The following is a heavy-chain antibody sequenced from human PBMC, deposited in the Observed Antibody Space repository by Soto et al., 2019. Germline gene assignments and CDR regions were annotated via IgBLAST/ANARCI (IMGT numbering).Heavy chain of an antibody. V-gene: IGHV3-23*01. J-gene: IGHJ4*02. CDR3: AKAKNDYNWDNRPPFDY. Sequence: GGSLRLSCEASGFTLRNYAMTWIRQAPGKGLEWVSLISTNDVGTYYAESVKTRFTISTDQSRNTVYLQMDSLRADDTAIYYCAKAKNDYNWDNRPPFDYWGQGTLVTVSS. CDR2: ISTNDVGT. D-gene: IGHD1-20*01. CDR1: GFTLRNYA.